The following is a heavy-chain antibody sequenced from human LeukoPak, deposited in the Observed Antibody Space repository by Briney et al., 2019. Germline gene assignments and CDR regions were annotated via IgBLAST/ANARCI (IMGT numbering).Heavy chain of an antibody. J-gene: IGHJ5*02. D-gene: IGHD3-10*01. V-gene: IGHV3-30*03. CDR1: GFTFSSYG. CDR3: ARDRGVRGVIPNWFDP. Sequence: GGSLRLSCAASGFTFSSYGMHWVRQAPGKGLEWVAVISYDGSNKYCADSVKGRFTISRDNSKNTLYLQMNSLRAEDTAVYYCARDRGVRGVIPNWFDPWGQGTLVTVSS. CDR2: ISYDGSNK.